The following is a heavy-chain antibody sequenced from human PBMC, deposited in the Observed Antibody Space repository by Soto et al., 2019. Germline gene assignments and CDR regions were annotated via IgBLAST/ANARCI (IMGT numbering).Heavy chain of an antibody. V-gene: IGHV1-24*01. J-gene: IGHJ4*02. CDR3: ATGWDTIFGVAYYFDY. CDR1: GYTLTELS. Sequence: ASVKVSCKVSGYTLTELSMHWVRQAPGKGLEWMGGFDPEDGETIYAQKFQGRVTMTEDTSTDTAYMELSSLRSEDTAVYYCATGWDTIFGVAYYFDYWGQGTLVTVSS. D-gene: IGHD3-3*01. CDR2: FDPEDGET.